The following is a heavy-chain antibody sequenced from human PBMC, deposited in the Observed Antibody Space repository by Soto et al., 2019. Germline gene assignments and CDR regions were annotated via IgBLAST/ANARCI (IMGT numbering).Heavy chain of an antibody. CDR1: GFTFSTYA. Sequence: GSLRLSCAASGFTFSTYAMAWVRQAPGKGPESVSSISGSTGNSYYARSVKGRFPMTRDNARKTMYLKMVSLRDEDTAVYYCAKLGYCGGGICEWGWFDTCARRTLVTVSS. CDR2: ISGSTGNS. CDR3: AKLGYCGGGICEWGWFDT. J-gene: IGHJ5*02. V-gene: IGHV3-23*01. D-gene: IGHD2-15*01.